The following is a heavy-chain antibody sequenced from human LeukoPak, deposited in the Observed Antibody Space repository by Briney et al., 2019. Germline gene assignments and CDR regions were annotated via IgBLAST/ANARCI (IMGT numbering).Heavy chain of an antibody. J-gene: IGHJ5*02. V-gene: IGHV1-18*01. Sequence: ASVKVSCKASGYTFTSYGISWVRQAPGQGLEWMGWISAYNGNTNYAQKLQGRVTMTTDTSTSTAYMELRSLRSDDTAVYYCARDGSAYCSSTSCYGWFDPWAREPWSPSPQ. CDR3: ARDGSAYCSSTSCYGWFDP. CDR1: GYTFTSYG. D-gene: IGHD2-2*01. CDR2: ISAYNGNT.